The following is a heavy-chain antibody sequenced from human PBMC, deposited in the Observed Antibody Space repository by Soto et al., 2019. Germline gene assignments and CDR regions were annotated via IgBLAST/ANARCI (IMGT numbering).Heavy chain of an antibody. V-gene: IGHV5-10-1*01. CDR3: AREGLVPAARLGGYYSGMEV. D-gene: IGHD2-2*01. J-gene: IGHJ6*02. CDR1: GYSFTSYW. Sequence: GESLKISGNGSGYSFTSYWISWVRQMTGKGLEWMGRIDPSDSYTNYSPSFQGHVTISADKSISTAYLQWSSLKASDTAMYYCAREGLVPAARLGGYYSGMEVWGQGTTVTVSS. CDR2: IDPSDSYT.